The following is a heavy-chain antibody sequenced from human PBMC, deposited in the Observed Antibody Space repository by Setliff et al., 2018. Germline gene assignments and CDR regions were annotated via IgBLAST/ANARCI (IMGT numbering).Heavy chain of an antibody. CDR3: ARGRLGDYCGGECYIPPPDSY. J-gene: IGHJ4*02. Sequence: GGSLRLSCAASGFTFSSYAMHWVRQAPGKGLEWVAVISYDGSNKYYADSVKGRFTISRDNSKNTLYLQMNSLRAEDTAVYYCARGRLGDYCGGECYIPPPDSYWGQGTLVTVSS. D-gene: IGHD2-21*01. CDR2: ISYDGSNK. CDR1: GFTFSSYA. V-gene: IGHV3-30-3*01.